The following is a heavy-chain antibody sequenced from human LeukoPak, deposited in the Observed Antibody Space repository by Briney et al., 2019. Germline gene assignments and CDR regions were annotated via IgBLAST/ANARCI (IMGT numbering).Heavy chain of an antibody. Sequence: PGGALRLSRTAPDFILNMYWMTWVRQAAGRGLQGVAHIKEDGSEKYYLDSVNGRFTISTDKAKKSLYLQMNSLRVEDTAVYYCATDRGWFVLDYWGQGSLVTVSS. CDR1: DFILNMYW. J-gene: IGHJ4*02. D-gene: IGHD2-15*01. CDR2: IKEDGSEK. CDR3: ATDRGWFVLDY. V-gene: IGHV3-7*01.